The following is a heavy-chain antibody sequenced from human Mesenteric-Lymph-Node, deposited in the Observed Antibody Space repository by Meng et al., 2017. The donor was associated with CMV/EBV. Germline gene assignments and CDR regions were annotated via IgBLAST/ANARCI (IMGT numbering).Heavy chain of an antibody. Sequence: GGSLRLSCAACGFTFSRNDIFWVRQPTGQGLEWVSAIGSAGATYYPGSVKGQFTISRENAKNSLYLQMNSLRAGDTAVYFCARDPLGDRADYNWIDPWGQGTLVTVSS. J-gene: IGHJ5*02. CDR3: ARDPLGDRADYNWIDP. CDR1: GFTFSRND. CDR2: IGSAGAT. D-gene: IGHD3-16*01. V-gene: IGHV3-13*03.